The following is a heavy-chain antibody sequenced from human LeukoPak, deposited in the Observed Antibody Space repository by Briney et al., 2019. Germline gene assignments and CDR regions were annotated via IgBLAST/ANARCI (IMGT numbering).Heavy chain of an antibody. V-gene: IGHV3-43*01. J-gene: IGHJ4*02. CDR2: ITWDGGTT. CDR3: ARAQIVVVPGAIEGGNFDY. Sequence: RAGGSLRLSCAASGFTFGDYTMHWVRQAPGKGLEWVSLITWDGGTTYYADSVKGRFTISRDNAKNSLYLQMDSLRAEDTAVFYCARAQIVVVPGAIEGGNFDYWGQGTLVTVSS. D-gene: IGHD2-2*02. CDR1: GFTFGDYT.